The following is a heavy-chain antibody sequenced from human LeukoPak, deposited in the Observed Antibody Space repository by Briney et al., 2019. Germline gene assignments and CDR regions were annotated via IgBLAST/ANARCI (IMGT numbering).Heavy chain of an antibody. V-gene: IGHV3-30*01. CDR2: ISYDGSNK. Sequence: PGGSLRLSCAASGFTFSSHAMHWVRQAPGKGLEWVAVISYDGSNKYYADSVKGRFTISRDNSKNTLYLQMNSLRAEDTAVYYCAKSSLYYYMDVWGKGTTVTVSS. D-gene: IGHD2-2*01. J-gene: IGHJ6*03. CDR3: AKSSLYYYMDV. CDR1: GFTFSSHA.